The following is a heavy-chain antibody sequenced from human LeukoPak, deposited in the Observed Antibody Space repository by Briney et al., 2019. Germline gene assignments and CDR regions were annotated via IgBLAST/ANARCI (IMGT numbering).Heavy chain of an antibody. CDR1: GFTFSSYA. CDR2: ISGSGGST. J-gene: IGHJ4*02. CDR3: AKGGYSIVRESDY. Sequence: PGGSLRLSCAASGFTFSSYAVSWVRQAPGKGLEWVSVISGSGGSTYYADSVKGRFTISRDNSKNTLYLQMNSLRAEDTAVCYCAKGGYSIVRESDYWGQGTLVTVSS. V-gene: IGHV3-23*01. D-gene: IGHD5-18*01.